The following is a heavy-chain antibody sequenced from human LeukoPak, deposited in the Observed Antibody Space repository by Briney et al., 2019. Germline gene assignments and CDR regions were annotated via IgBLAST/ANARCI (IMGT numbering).Heavy chain of an antibody. J-gene: IGHJ6*02. V-gene: IGHV3-30*18. CDR2: ISYDGSNK. Sequence: GGSLRLSCAASGFTFSHYFMNWVRQVPGKGLEWVAVISYDGSNKYFTDSVKGRFTISRDNSKNTLYLQMNSLRAEDTAVYYCAKTVGSGSYGYYYGMDVWGQGTTVTVSS. CDR3: AKTVGSGSYGYYYGMDV. D-gene: IGHD3-10*01. CDR1: GFTFSHYF.